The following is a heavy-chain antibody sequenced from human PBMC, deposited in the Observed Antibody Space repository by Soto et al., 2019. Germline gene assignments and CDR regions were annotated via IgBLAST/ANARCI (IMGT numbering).Heavy chain of an antibody. D-gene: IGHD3-10*01. CDR1: GGSISSDY. V-gene: IGHV4-59*08. CDR3: AGTYYYGSGTYYTSYYGMDV. CDR2: IYYSGST. Sequence: SETLSLTCTVPGGSISSDYWSWVRQPPWKGLEWIGYIYYSGSTNYNPSLKSRVTISVDTSKNQFSLKLSSVTAADTAVYYCAGTYYYGSGTYYTSYYGMDVWGQGTTVT. J-gene: IGHJ6*02.